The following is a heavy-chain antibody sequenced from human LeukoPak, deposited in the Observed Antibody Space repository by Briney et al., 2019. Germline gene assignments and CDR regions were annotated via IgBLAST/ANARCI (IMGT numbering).Heavy chain of an antibody. V-gene: IGHV3-30*02. D-gene: IGHD3-16*01. CDR2: IRLDGSNK. Sequence: GGSLRPSCVTSGFTFSSYGMHWVRQAPGKGLEWVAFIRLDGSNKYYADSVKGRFTISRDNSKNTLYLQMSSLRAEDTAVYYCAKEVSFSGGGYWGHGTLVTVSS. CDR1: GFTFSSYG. CDR3: AKEVSFSGGGY. J-gene: IGHJ4*01.